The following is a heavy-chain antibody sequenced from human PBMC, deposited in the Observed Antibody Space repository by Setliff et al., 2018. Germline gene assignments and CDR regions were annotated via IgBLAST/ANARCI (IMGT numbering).Heavy chain of an antibody. CDR1: GFTFSDYY. J-gene: IGHJ3*01. Sequence: PGGSLRLSCAASGFTFSDYYMSWIRQAPGKGLEWISYITSSGSTIYYADSVKGRFTISRDNAKNSLYLQMNSLRAEDTAMYYCTTDPSPTFGGVIGAAFDFWGQGTMVTVSS. CDR3: TTDPSPTFGGVIGAAFDF. D-gene: IGHD3-16*01. CDR2: ITSSGSTI. V-gene: IGHV3-11*01.